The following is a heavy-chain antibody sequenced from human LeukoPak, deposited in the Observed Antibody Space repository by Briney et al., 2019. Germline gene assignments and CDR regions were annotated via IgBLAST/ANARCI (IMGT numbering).Heavy chain of an antibody. D-gene: IGHD4-17*01. CDR1: GYSISSGYY. Sequence: SETLSLTCSVYGYSISSGYYWGWIRQPPGKGLEWIGSIHHGGNTYYNPSLKSRVSISVDTPKNQFSLRVTSVSAADTAFYYCARVSAYGDHFYFDYWGQGSLVSVSS. J-gene: IGHJ4*02. CDR3: ARVSAYGDHFYFDY. CDR2: IHHGGNT. V-gene: IGHV4-38-2*02.